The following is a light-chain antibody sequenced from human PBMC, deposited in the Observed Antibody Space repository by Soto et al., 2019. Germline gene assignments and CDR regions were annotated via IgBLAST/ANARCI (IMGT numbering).Light chain of an antibody. CDR1: QSVSSGY. V-gene: IGKV3-20*01. CDR3: QQYGSSRRIT. Sequence: EIVLTQSPGTLSLSPGGRATLSCRASQSVSSGYLAWYQQKPGQAPRLLIYGASSRATGIPDRFSGSGGGSGTDFTLTISRLEPEDFAVYFCQQYGSSRRITFGQGTRLEIQ. CDR2: GAS. J-gene: IGKJ5*01.